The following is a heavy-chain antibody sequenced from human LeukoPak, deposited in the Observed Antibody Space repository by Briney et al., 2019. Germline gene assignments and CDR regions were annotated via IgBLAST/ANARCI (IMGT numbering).Heavy chain of an antibody. CDR1: GYTFTSYA. CDR3: ASADAVAGTDYYYGMDV. D-gene: IGHD6-19*01. J-gene: IGHJ6*02. V-gene: IGHV1-3*01. CDR2: INAGNGNT. Sequence: APVKVSCKASGYTFTSYAMHWVRQAPGQRLEWMGWINAGNGNTKYSQKFQGRVTITRDTSASTAYMELSSLRSEDTAVYYCASADAVAGTDYYYGMDVWGQGTTVTVSS.